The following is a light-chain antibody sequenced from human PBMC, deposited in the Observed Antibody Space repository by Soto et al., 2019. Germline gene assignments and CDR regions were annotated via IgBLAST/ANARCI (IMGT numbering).Light chain of an antibody. J-gene: IGKJ3*01. CDR3: QQFGGSPLFT. V-gene: IGKV3-20*01. CDR1: QSISSSY. CDR2: AAS. Sequence: EIVLTQSPGTLSLSPGERATLSCRASQSISSSYLAWYQQKPGQAPRLLIYAASNRATGIPDRFSGSGSGTDFTLTINRLEPEDVAVDFCQQFGGSPLFTFGPGTKVDIK.